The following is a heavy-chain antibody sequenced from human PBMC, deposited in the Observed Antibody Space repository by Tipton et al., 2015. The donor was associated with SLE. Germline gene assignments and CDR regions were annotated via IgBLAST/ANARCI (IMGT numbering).Heavy chain of an antibody. Sequence: TLSLTCTVSGGSISSYYWSWIRQPPGKGLEWIGYIYYSGSTNYNPSLKSRVTISVDTSKNQLSLKLSSVTAADTAVYYCARGLLTGTLFDYWGQGTLVTVSS. J-gene: IGHJ4*02. CDR2: IYYSGST. CDR3: ARGLLTGTLFDY. V-gene: IGHV4-59*12. CDR1: GGSISSYY. D-gene: IGHD7-27*01.